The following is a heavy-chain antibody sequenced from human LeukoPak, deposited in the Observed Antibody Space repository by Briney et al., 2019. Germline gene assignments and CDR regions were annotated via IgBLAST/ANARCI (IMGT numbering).Heavy chain of an antibody. J-gene: IGHJ4*02. CDR3: ARTDGYREFYDSSGYYYGPVDY. CDR1: GYTFTSYG. V-gene: IGHV1-18*01. D-gene: IGHD3-22*01. Sequence: ASVKVSCKASGYTFTSYGISWVRQAPGQGLEWMGWISAYNGNTNYAQKLQGRVTMTTDTSTSTAYMELRSLRSDDTAVYYCARTDGYREFYDSSGYYYGPVDYWGQGTLVTVSS. CDR2: ISAYNGNT.